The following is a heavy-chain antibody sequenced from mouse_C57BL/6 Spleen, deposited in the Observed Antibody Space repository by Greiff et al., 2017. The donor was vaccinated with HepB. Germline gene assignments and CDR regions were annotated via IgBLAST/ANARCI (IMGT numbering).Heavy chain of an antibody. V-gene: IGHV5-12*01. CDR1: GFTFSDYY. CDR3: ARHRRYGYNAMDY. J-gene: IGHJ4*01. D-gene: IGHD1-1*02. Sequence: EVKLVESGGGLVQPGGSLKLSCAASGFTFSDYYMYWVRQTPEKRLEWVAYISNGGGSTYYPDTVKGRFTISRDNAKNTLYLQMSRLKSEDTAMYYCARHRRYGYNAMDYWGQGTSVTVSS. CDR2: ISNGGGST.